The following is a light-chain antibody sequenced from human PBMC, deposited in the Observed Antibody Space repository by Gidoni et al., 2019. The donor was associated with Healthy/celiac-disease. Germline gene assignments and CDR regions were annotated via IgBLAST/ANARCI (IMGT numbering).Light chain of an antibody. Sequence: DIKMTQSPSSLSASVGDRVTITCRASQSIAGYLNWYQQRPGKAPNLLIYDASSLQGGVPSRFSGSGSGTHFTLTISSLQPEDFATYYCQQSYNTPRTFGQGTRVEIK. CDR1: QSIAGY. J-gene: IGKJ1*01. CDR2: DAS. CDR3: QQSYNTPRT. V-gene: IGKV1-39*01.